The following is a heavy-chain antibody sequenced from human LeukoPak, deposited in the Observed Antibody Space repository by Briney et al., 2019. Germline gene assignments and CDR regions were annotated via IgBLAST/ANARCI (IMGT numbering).Heavy chain of an antibody. CDR3: ARGYCSGGSCTSRPFDI. Sequence: SGGSLRLSCAASGFTFSSYSMNWVRQAPGKGLEWVSSISSSSSYIYYADSVKGRFTISRDNAKNSLYLQMNSLRAEDTAVYYCARGYCSGGSCTSRPFDIWGQGTMVTVSS. V-gene: IGHV3-21*01. D-gene: IGHD2-15*01. CDR2: ISSSSSYI. CDR1: GFTFSSYS. J-gene: IGHJ3*02.